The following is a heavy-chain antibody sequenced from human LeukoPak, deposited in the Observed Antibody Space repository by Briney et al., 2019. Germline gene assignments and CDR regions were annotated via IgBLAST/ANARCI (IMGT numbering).Heavy chain of an antibody. J-gene: IGHJ4*02. CDR3: ARWVGHWQQLVHMVGDY. CDR1: GFTFSSYS. Sequence: GGSLRLSCAASGFTFSSYSMNWVRQAPGKGLEWVSYISSSSSTIYYADSVKGRFTISRDNAKNSLYLQMNSLRAEDTAVYYCARWVGHWQQLVHMVGDYWGQGTLVTVSS. V-gene: IGHV3-48*04. CDR2: ISSSSSTI. D-gene: IGHD6-13*01.